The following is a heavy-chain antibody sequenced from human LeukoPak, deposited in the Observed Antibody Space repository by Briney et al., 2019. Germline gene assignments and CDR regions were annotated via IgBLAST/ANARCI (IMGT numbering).Heavy chain of an antibody. CDR1: GGSISSSSYY. Sequence: PSETLSLTCTVSGGSISSSSYYWGWIRQPPGKGLEWIGSIYYSGSTYYNPSLKRRVTISVDTSKNQFSLKLSSVTAADTAVYYCARDATIFGVATNYYYYMDVWGKGTTVTVSS. CDR3: ARDATIFGVATNYYYYMDV. D-gene: IGHD3-3*01. CDR2: IYYSGST. J-gene: IGHJ6*03. V-gene: IGHV4-39*07.